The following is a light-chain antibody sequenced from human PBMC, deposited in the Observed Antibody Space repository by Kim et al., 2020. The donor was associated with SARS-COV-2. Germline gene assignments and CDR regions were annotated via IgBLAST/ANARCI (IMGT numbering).Light chain of an antibody. Sequence: SSSVGDRVTIPCRASQNVGNWLACYQQKPGHAPRLLIFSTSRLEDGVPGRFSGTGSGTHFTLTITGLQPEDFATYFCQHRTFGQGTKVDIK. CDR1: QNVGNW. CDR3: QHRT. V-gene: IGKV1-5*03. CDR2: STS. J-gene: IGKJ1*01.